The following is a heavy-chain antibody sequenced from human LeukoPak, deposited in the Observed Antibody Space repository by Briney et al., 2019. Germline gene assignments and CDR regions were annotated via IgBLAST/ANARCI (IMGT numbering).Heavy chain of an antibody. Sequence: PGGPLTLFCAASGFTLSSYERNWVRQAPGKGLEWVSYISSSGSTIYYADSLKGRFTSSRDYAKNSLNLQMNSLRAEDTAVYFCARRFDLWGRGTLVTVSS. CDR3: ARRFDL. J-gene: IGHJ2*01. CDR1: GFTLSSYE. V-gene: IGHV3-48*03. CDR2: ISSSGSTI.